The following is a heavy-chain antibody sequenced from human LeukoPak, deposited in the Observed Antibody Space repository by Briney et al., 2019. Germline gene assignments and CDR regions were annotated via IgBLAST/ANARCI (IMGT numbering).Heavy chain of an antibody. CDR2: IYYSGST. V-gene: IGHV4-39*07. D-gene: IGHD2-21*02. CDR3: ARGAPTLLACGGDCYYFDY. J-gene: IGHJ4*02. CDR1: GGSISSSSYY. Sequence: PSETLSLTCTVSGGSISSSSYYWGWLRQPPGKGLEWIGSIYYSGSTYYNPSLKSRVTISVDTSKNQFSLKLSSVTAADTAVYYCARGAPTLLACGGDCYYFDYWGQGTLVTVSS.